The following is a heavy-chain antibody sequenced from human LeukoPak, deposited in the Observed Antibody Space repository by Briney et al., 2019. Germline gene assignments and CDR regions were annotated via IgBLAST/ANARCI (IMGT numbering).Heavy chain of an antibody. CDR1: GCTFNAYY. J-gene: IGHJ6*03. CDR3: ARDRDSYGDYYFFYMDV. CDR2: INPHSGGT. D-gene: IGHD5-18*01. Sequence: ASVKVSCKASGCTFNAYYIHWVRQAPGQGLEWMGWINPHSGGTNSTQKFQDRVTMTRDTSISTVYMELSRLRSDDTALYYCARDRDSYGDYYFFYMDVWGKGTTVAVSS. V-gene: IGHV1-2*02.